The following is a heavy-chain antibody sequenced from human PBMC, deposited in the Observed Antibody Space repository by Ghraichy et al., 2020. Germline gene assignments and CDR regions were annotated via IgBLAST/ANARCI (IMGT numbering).Heavy chain of an antibody. D-gene: IGHD1-26*01. V-gene: IGHV4-34*01. Sequence: SETLSLTCAVYGGSFSGYYWSWIRQPPGKGLEWIGEINHSGSTNYNPSLKSRVTISVDTSKNQFSLKLSSVTAADTAVYYCARGAIRSGSYYYWGQGTLVTVSS. CDR3: ARGAIRSGSYYY. CDR2: INHSGST. CDR1: GGSFSGYY. J-gene: IGHJ4*02.